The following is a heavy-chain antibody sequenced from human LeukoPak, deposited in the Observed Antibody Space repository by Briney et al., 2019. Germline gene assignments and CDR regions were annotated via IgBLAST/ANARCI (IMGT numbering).Heavy chain of an antibody. J-gene: IGHJ4*02. CDR2: IKHDGSNE. CDR3: ARDDSEFDY. CDR1: GFSLSSYW. Sequence: GGSLRLSCAAPGFSLSSYWMSWVRQAPGKGLQWVANIKHDGSNEYYVDSVKGRFTISRDNAKNSVYLQMNSLRAEDTAVYYCARDDSEFDYWGQGTLVTVSS. D-gene: IGHD2-21*02. V-gene: IGHV3-7*01.